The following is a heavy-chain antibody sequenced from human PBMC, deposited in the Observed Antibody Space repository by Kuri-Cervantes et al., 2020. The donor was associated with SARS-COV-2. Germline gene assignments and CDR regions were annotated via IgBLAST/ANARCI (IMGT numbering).Heavy chain of an antibody. J-gene: IGHJ6*03. Sequence: SDTLSLTCTVSGGSISSSSYYWGWIRQPPGKGLEWIGSIYYSGSTYYNPSLKSRVTISVDTSKNQFSLKLSSVTAADTAVYYCASVAYYYGSGSYPQYYYYYYMDVWGKGTTVTVSS. V-gene: IGHV4-39*01. CDR2: IYYSGST. D-gene: IGHD3-10*01. CDR1: GGSISSSSYY. CDR3: ASVAYYYGSGSYPQYYYYYYMDV.